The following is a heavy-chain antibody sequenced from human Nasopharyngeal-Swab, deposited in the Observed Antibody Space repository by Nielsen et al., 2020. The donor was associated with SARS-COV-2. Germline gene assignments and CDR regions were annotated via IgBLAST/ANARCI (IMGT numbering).Heavy chain of an antibody. CDR1: DDSLRRGGFY. V-gene: IGHV4-61*02. J-gene: IGHJ6*02. D-gene: IGHD1-26*01. CDR2: TSIRGTT. CDR3: ARGRPGTYYTYYYGLDV. Sequence: LTLSCSVSDDSLRRGGFYWTWIRQPAGRGLEVIGRTSIRGTTNYSPPFKNRVTMSLDTSKKQFFLRLASVSAADTAIYYCARGRPGTYYTYYYGLDVWGQGTTVTVSS.